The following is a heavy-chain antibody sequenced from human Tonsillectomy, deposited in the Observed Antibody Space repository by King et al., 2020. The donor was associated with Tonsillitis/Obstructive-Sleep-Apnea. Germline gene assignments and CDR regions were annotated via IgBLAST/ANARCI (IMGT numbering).Heavy chain of an antibody. CDR3: TRALYYYYYGMDV. Sequence: VQLVESGGGLVKPGGSLRLSCAASGFTFSNAWMNWVRQAPGKGLEWVGRIKSKTDGGTTDYAAHVKGRFTISRDNSKNTLYLQMNSLKTEDTAVYYCTRALYYYYYGMDVWGQGTTVTVSS. J-gene: IGHJ6*02. CDR1: GFTFSNAW. V-gene: IGHV3-15*07. CDR2: IKSKTDGGTT.